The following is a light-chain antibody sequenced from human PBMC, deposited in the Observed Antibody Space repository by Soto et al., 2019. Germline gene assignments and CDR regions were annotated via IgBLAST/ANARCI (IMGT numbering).Light chain of an antibody. CDR1: QGISSR. V-gene: IGKV1-12*01. J-gene: IGKJ4*01. CDR3: QQSNSFPLT. Sequence: DIQMTQSPASVSASVGDRVTITCRASQGISSRLAWYQQKPGKAPNLLIYAASSLQSGVPSRFSGSGSETDFTLTIGSLQPEDFATYYCQQSNSFPLTFGGGTKVEIK. CDR2: AAS.